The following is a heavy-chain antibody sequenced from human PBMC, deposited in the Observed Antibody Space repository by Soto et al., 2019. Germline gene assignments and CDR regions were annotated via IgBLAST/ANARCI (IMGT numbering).Heavy chain of an antibody. Sequence: ASVKVSCKASGYTFTSYDINWVRQATGQGLEWMGWMNPNSGNTGYAQKFQGRVTMTRNTSISTAYMELSSLRSEDTAVYYCARGLNVVVPAAKGRDCYYYYYMDVWGKGTTVTVSS. D-gene: IGHD2-2*01. CDR2: MNPNSGNT. CDR3: ARGLNVVVPAAKGRDCYYYYYMDV. CDR1: GYTFTSYD. V-gene: IGHV1-8*01. J-gene: IGHJ6*03.